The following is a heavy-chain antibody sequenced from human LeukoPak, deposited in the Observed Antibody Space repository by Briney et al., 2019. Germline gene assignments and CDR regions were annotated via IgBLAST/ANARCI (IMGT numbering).Heavy chain of an antibody. CDR3: ASRRSYYDHMDV. CDR1: EFILYKHW. J-gene: IGHJ6*03. Sequence: PGGSLRLSCEGSEFILYKHWMTWVRQAPGKGLEWVANIDEDGDEKNYLHSVKGRFTISRDNDKNSVYLQMNSLRPEDTAVYFCASRRSYYDHMDVWGKGTTVTVSS. D-gene: IGHD5-24*01. V-gene: IGHV3-7*01. CDR2: IDEDGDEK.